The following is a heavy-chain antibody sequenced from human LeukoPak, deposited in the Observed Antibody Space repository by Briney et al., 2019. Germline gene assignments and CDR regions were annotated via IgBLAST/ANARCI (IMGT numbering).Heavy chain of an antibody. CDR1: GFTFSKYA. CDR2: ISDSGGST. J-gene: IGHJ4*02. V-gene: IGHV3-23*01. D-gene: IGHD2-2*01. Sequence: TGGSLRLSCAASGFTFSKYAMSWVRQAPGKGLEGVSGISDSGGSTYHADSVKGRFTISRDNSKNTLYLQMNSLRAEDTAIYYCAKDGGSRYCSSAGCDPFRYWGQGTLVTVST. CDR3: AKDGGSRYCSSAGCDPFRY.